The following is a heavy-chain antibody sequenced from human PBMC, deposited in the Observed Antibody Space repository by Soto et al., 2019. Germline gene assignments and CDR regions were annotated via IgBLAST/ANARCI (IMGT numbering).Heavy chain of an antibody. CDR3: ARGGLEPFDY. Sequence: PGGSLRLSCGTSGFTFSYEWMHWVRQVPGKGLVWVSRINKDGSYKNYADFVEGRFTISRDDAKSELYLHMDRLRAEDTAVYYCARGGLEPFDYLGQGALVTVSS. V-gene: IGHV3-74*01. J-gene: IGHJ4*02. CDR1: GFTFSYEW. D-gene: IGHD1-1*01. CDR2: INKDGSYK.